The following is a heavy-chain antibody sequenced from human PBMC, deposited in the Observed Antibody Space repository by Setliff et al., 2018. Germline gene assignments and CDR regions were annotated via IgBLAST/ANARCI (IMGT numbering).Heavy chain of an antibody. D-gene: IGHD3-3*01. Sequence: KPSETLSLTCAVYGGSFSGYYWSWIRQPPGKGLEWIGEINHSGSTKYNPSLKSRVTISVDTSKRQFSLNLLSVTAADTAVYYCARMSRYSEFWSGYAEDYYSSYIDVWGTGATVTVSS. CDR1: GGSFSGYY. V-gene: IGHV4-34*01. CDR3: ARMSRYSEFWSGYAEDYYSSYIDV. CDR2: INHSGST. J-gene: IGHJ6*03.